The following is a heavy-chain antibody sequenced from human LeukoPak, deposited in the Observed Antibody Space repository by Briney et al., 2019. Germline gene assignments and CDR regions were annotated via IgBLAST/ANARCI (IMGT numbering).Heavy chain of an antibody. V-gene: IGHV4-59*01. Sequence: SETLSLTCTVSGGSISSYYWSWIRQPPGKGLEWIGYIYYSGSTNYNPSLKSRVTISVDTSKNQFSLKLSSVTAADTAVYYCARGPGPVAGRDDYWGQGTLVTVSS. CDR3: ARGPGPVAGRDDY. D-gene: IGHD6-19*01. CDR2: IYYSGST. J-gene: IGHJ4*02. CDR1: GGSISSYY.